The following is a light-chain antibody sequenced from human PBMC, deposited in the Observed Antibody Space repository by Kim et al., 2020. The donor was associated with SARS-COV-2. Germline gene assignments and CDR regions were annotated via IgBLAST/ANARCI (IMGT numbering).Light chain of an antibody. V-gene: IGKV2-28*01. CDR2: LGS. CDR3: VQALQALT. Sequence: DIVMTQSPLSLSATPGEPASISCRSSQSLLVSTGHNYLVWYLHKPGQSPQLLIYLGSNRASGVPDRFSGSGSGTEFTLKNSRVEAEDVGIYYCVQALQALTFGGRTKV. CDR1: QSLLVSTGHNY. J-gene: IGKJ4*01.